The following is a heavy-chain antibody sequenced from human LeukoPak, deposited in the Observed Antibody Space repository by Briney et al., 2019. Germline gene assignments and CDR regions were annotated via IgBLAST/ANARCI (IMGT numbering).Heavy chain of an antibody. J-gene: IGHJ4*02. CDR1: GGSFSGYY. Sequence: SETLSLTCAVYGGSFSGYYWSWIRQPPGKGLEWIGEINHSGSTNYNPSLKSRVTISVDTSKNQFSLKLSSVTAADTAVYYCARAHRGYSYGPFDYWGQGTLVTVSS. CDR3: ARAHRGYSYGPFDY. V-gene: IGHV4-34*01. D-gene: IGHD5-18*01. CDR2: INHSGST.